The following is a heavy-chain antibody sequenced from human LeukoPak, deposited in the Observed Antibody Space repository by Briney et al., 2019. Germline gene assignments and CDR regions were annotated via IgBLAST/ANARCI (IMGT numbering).Heavy chain of an antibody. CDR1: GGSISSSNW. D-gene: IGHD2-21*02. V-gene: IGHV4-4*02. Sequence: SETLSLTCAVSGGSISSSNWWSWVRQPPGKGLEWIGEIYHSGSTNYNPSLKSRVTTSVDKSKNQFSLKLSSVTAADTAVYYCASAPKKPYCGGDCYSLDYWGQGTLVTVSS. CDR3: ASAPKKPYCGGDCYSLDY. J-gene: IGHJ4*02. CDR2: IYHSGST.